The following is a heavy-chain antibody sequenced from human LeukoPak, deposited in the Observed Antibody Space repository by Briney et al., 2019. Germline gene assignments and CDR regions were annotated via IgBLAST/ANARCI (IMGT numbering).Heavy chain of an antibody. CDR3: ARDLLAGTGGDY. Sequence: GRSLRLSCAASGFTFRSYAMLWVRQAPGKGLEWVSVISNDGSKKYYADSVKGRFTISRDNSKNTLSLQVNSLIGEDTAVYYCARDLLAGTGGDYWGQGTLVTVSS. CDR1: GFTFRSYA. V-gene: IGHV3-30*04. J-gene: IGHJ4*02. CDR2: ISNDGSKK. D-gene: IGHD6-19*01.